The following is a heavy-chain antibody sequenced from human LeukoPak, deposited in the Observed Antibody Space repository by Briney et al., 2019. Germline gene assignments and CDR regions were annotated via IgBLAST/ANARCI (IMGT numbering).Heavy chain of an antibody. CDR2: FDPEDGET. Sequence: ASVKVSCKVSGYTLTELSMHWVRQAPGKGLEWMGSFDPEDGETISAQKFQGRVTMTEDTSTDTPYREVRSLRSEDKAVYCCPTYRVRDRSSLYSYHFTPYLPFDYWGQGTLVTVSS. CDR3: PTYRVRDRSSLYSYHFTPYLPFDY. J-gene: IGHJ4*02. CDR1: GYTLTELS. V-gene: IGHV1-24*01. D-gene: IGHD5-18*01.